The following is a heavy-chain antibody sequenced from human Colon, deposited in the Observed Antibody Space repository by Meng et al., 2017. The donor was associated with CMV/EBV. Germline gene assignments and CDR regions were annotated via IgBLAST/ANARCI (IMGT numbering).Heavy chain of an antibody. Sequence: CAASCFTFSDSYLSCIRQAPGKGLEWISYISSGASTIHYADSVKGRFTISRDNAKSSLYLQMNSLRAEDSAVYYCAREKNGYWTLDSWGQGTLVTVSS. CDR3: AREKNGYWTLDS. V-gene: IGHV3-11*01. D-gene: IGHD5-18*01. CDR1: CFTFSDSY. J-gene: IGHJ4*02. CDR2: ISSGASTI.